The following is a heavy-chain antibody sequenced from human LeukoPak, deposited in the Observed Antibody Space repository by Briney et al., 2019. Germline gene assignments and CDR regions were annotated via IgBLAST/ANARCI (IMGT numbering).Heavy chain of an antibody. D-gene: IGHD7-27*01. J-gene: IGHJ3*02. CDR2: ISYDGSNK. CDR3: AKVGKHDAFDI. Sequence: PGGSLRLSCAASGFTFSSYGTHWVRRAPGKGLEWVAVISYDGSNKYYADSVKGRFTISRDNSKNTLYLQMNSLRAEDTAVYYCAKVGKHDAFDIWGQGTMVTVSS. V-gene: IGHV3-30*18. CDR1: GFTFSSYG.